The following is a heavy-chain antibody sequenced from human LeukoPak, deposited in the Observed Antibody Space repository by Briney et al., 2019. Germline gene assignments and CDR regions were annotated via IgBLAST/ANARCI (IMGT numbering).Heavy chain of an antibody. CDR3: ARVYEYSSSWYQSYYYMDF. D-gene: IGHD6-13*01. CDR1: GFTFSSHR. Sequence: GRSLRLSCAASGFTFSSHRMNWVRQAPGKGLEWVSSIISISSYIYYADSVKGGFTISRDNAKNSLYLQMNSLRAEDTAVYYCARVYEYSSSWYQSYYYMDFWGKGTTVTVSS. V-gene: IGHV3-21*01. J-gene: IGHJ6*03. CDR2: IISISSYI.